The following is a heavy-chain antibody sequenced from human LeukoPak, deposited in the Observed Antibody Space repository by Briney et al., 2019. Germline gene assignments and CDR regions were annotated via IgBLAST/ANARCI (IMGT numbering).Heavy chain of an antibody. D-gene: IGHD4-23*01. Sequence: DSVKARFTISRDNAKKSLSLQMNSLRAEDTAVYYCARSGGCNIDYWGQGPLVIVT. V-gene: IGHV3-7*01. J-gene: IGHJ4*02. CDR3: ARSGGCNIDY.